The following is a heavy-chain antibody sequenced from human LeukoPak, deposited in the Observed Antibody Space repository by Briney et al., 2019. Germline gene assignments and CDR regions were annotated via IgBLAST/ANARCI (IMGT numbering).Heavy chain of an antibody. CDR3: ARFRTRQAGPIPTMVRGNDWFDP. Sequence: PSETLSLTCTVSGGSISSSSYYWGWIRQPPGKGLEWIGSIYYSGSTYYNPSLKSRVTISVDTSKNQFSLKLSSVTAADTAVYYCARFRTRQAGPIPTMVRGNDWFDPWGQGTLVTVSS. J-gene: IGHJ5*02. CDR2: IYYSGST. D-gene: IGHD3-10*01. CDR1: GGSISSSSYY. V-gene: IGHV4-39*07.